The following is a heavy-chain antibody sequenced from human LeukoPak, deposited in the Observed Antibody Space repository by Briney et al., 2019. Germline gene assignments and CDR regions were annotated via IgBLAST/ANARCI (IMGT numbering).Heavy chain of an antibody. CDR3: ARTGYCSSTSCSDY. D-gene: IGHD2-2*03. CDR2: MNPNSGNT. V-gene: IGHV1-8*01. J-gene: IGHJ4*02. CDR1: GYTFTSYD. Sequence: ASVKVFCKASGYTFTSYDINWVRQATGQGLEWMGWMNPNSGNTGYAQKFQGRVTMTRNTSISTAYMELSSLRSEDTAVYYCARTGYCSSTSCSDYWGQGTLVTVSS.